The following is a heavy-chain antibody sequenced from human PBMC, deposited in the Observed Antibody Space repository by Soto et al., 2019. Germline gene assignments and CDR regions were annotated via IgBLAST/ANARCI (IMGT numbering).Heavy chain of an antibody. V-gene: IGHV4-39*01. CDR3: ARHVPNYYGSESSLYHSDY. D-gene: IGHD3-10*01. J-gene: IGHJ4*02. CDR2: IYYSGST. CDR1: GGSISSSSYY. Sequence: QLQLQESGPGLVKPSETLSLTCTVSGGSISSSSYYWGWIRQPPGKGLEWIGSIYYSGSTYYNPSLKSRVTISVDTSKNQFSLKLSSVTAADTAVYYCARHVPNYYGSESSLYHSDYWRQGTLLTVSS.